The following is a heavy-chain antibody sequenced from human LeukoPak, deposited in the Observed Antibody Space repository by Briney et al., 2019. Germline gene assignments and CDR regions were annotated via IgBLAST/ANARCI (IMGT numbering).Heavy chain of an antibody. Sequence: SETLSLTCAVYGGSFSGYYWSWIRQPPGKGLEWIGEINHSGSTNYNPSLKSRVTISVDTSKNQLSLKLSSVTAADTAVYYCARGHSSGWYGLFDIWGQGTMVTVSS. V-gene: IGHV4-34*01. CDR3: ARGHSSGWYGLFDI. D-gene: IGHD6-19*01. J-gene: IGHJ3*02. CDR2: INHSGST. CDR1: GGSFSGYY.